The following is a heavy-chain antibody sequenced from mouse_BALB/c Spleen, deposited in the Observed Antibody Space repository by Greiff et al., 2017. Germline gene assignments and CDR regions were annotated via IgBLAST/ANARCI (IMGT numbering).Heavy chain of an antibody. J-gene: IGHJ4*01. CDR1: GYTFSSYW. Sequence: VQLQQSGAELMKPGASVKISCKATGYTFSSYWIEWVKQRPGHGLEWIGEILPGSGSTNYNEKFKGKATFTADTSSNTAYMQLRSLTSEDSAVYYCARGPDYGYLLGAMDYWGQGTSVTVSS. V-gene: IGHV1-9*01. CDR3: ARGPDYGYLLGAMDY. CDR2: ILPGSGST. D-gene: IGHD1-2*01.